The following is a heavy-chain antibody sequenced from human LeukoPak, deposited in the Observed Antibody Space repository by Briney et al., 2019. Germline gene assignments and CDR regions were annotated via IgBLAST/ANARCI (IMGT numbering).Heavy chain of an antibody. CDR1: GFTFSSYA. V-gene: IGHV3-30*04. CDR2: ISYDGSNK. J-gene: IGHJ6*03. CDR3: ARDSLRTALYYMDV. Sequence: GGSLRLSCAASGFTFSSYAIHWVRQAPGKGLEWVALISYDGSNKYYGESVKGRFTISRDQSKNTLYLQMNSLRTEDTAVYYCARDSLRTALYYMDVWGKGTTVTVSS.